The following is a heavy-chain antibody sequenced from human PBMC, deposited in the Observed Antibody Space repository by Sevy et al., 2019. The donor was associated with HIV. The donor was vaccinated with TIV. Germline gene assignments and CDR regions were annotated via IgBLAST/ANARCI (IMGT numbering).Heavy chain of an antibody. Sequence: AGSLRLSCEASGFTFSKYSMSWVRQAPGKGLEWVSTFTFGCGRINYADSVKGRFTISRDDSKNTLYLQMNGLRAEDTAVYYCAREGCTKPHDYWGQGTLVTVSS. CDR1: GFTFSKYS. V-gene: IGHV3-23*01. D-gene: IGHD2-8*01. CDR3: AREGCTKPHDY. CDR2: FTFGCGRI. J-gene: IGHJ4*02.